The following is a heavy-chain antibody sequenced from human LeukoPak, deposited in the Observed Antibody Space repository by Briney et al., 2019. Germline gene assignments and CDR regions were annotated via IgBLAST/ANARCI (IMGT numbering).Heavy chain of an antibody. D-gene: IGHD2-15*01. CDR3: ARHYCSGGSCKPNY. J-gene: IGHJ4*02. V-gene: IGHV4-59*08. Sequence: PSETLSLTYTVSGVSISSYYWNWIRQPPGRGPEWIGYIQYSGITDYNPSLKSRVTISLETSKNQFSLKLSSVTAADTAVYYCARHYCSGGSCKPNYWGPGSLVTVSS. CDR2: IQYSGIT. CDR1: GVSISSYY.